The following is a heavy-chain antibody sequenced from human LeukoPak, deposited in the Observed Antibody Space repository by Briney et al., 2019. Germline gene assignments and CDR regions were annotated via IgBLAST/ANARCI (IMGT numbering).Heavy chain of an antibody. CDR1: GFTFSSYW. J-gene: IGHJ4*02. Sequence: PGGSLRLSCAASGFTFSSYWMHWVRQAPGKGLVWVSRINSDGSSTNYADSVKGRFTISRDNAKNTLYLQMNSLRAEDTAVYYCAREGSYGRFAFDYWGQGTLVTVSS. D-gene: IGHD5-18*01. CDR3: AREGSYGRFAFDY. V-gene: IGHV3-74*01. CDR2: INSDGSST.